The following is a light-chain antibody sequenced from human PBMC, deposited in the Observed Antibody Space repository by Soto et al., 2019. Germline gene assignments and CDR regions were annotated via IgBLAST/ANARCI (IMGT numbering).Light chain of an antibody. CDR2: GVS. CDR3: QQYGDSWA. Sequence: VLTQSPGTLSLSPGERATLSCSASQSVTYNYLAWDQQRPGQAPRLLIYGVSSRATGIPDRFSGSGSGTDFTLTISGLEPEDFAVYFCQQYGDSWAFGQGTKVEIK. J-gene: IGKJ1*01. V-gene: IGKV3-20*01. CDR1: QSVTYNY.